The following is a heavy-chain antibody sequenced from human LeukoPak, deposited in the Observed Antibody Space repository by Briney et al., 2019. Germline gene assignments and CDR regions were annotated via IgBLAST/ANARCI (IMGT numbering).Heavy chain of an antibody. CDR2: INPNSGGT. CDR1: GYTFTGYY. V-gene: IGHV1-2*02. Sequence: ASVKVSCKASGYTFTGYYMHWVRQAPGQGLEWMGWINPNSGGTNYAQKFQGRVTMTRDTSTSTAYMELRSLRSDDTAVYYCARAQPYYYDSSGYYYVESAFDIWGQGTMVTVSS. J-gene: IGHJ3*02. CDR3: ARAQPYYYDSSGYYYVESAFDI. D-gene: IGHD3-22*01.